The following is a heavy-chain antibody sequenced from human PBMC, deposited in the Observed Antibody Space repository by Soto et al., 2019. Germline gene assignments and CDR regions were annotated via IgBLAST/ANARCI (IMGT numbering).Heavy chain of an antibody. J-gene: IGHJ5*02. Sequence: PSETLSLTCTVSGGSISSSSYYWGWIRQPPGEGLEWIGSIYYSGSTYYNPSLKSRVTISVDTSKNQFSLKLSSVTAADTAVYHCASLGGYCTNGVCYNWFDPWGQGTLVTVSS. CDR3: ASLGGYCTNGVCYNWFDP. CDR2: IYYSGST. CDR1: GGSISSSSYY. V-gene: IGHV4-39*01. D-gene: IGHD2-8*01.